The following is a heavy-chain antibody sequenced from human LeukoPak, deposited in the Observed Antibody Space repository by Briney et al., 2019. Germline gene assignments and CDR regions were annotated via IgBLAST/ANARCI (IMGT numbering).Heavy chain of an antibody. CDR2: IIPIFGTA. J-gene: IGHJ3*02. CDR1: GGTFSSYA. CDR3: ARSDYDSSGYYSAFDI. V-gene: IGHV1-69*05. D-gene: IGHD3-22*01. Sequence: ASVKVSCKASGGTFSSYAISWVRQAPGQGLEWMGRIIPIFGTANYAQKFQGRVTITTDESTSTANLELSSLRSEDTAVYFCARSDYDSSGYYSAFDIWGQGTMVTVSS.